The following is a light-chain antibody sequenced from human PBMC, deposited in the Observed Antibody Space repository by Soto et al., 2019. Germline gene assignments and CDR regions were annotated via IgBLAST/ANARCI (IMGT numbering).Light chain of an antibody. CDR1: QGISNY. CDR3: QKYNSAPWT. V-gene: IGKV1-27*01. Sequence: DIQMTQSPSSLSASVGDRVTITCRASQGISNYLAWYQQQPGKVPKLLIYVASTLQSGVPSRVSGSGSGTDFTHTISSLQPEDAATFYCQKYNSAPWTFGQGTKVEIK. CDR2: VAS. J-gene: IGKJ1*01.